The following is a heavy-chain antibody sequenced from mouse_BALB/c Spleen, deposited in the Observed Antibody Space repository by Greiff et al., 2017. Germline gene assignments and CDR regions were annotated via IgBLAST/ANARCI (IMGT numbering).Heavy chain of an antibody. CDR2: IWGDGST. CDR3: ARDYYYGSRPMDY. CDR1: GFSLTGYG. V-gene: IGHV2-6-7*01. D-gene: IGHD1-1*01. Sequence: VKVVESGPGLVAPSQSLSITCTVSGFSLTGYGVNWVRQPPGKGLEWLGMIWGDGSTDYNSALKSRLSISKDNSKSQVFLKMNSLQTDDTARYYCARDYYYGSRPMDYWGQGTSVTVSS. J-gene: IGHJ4*01.